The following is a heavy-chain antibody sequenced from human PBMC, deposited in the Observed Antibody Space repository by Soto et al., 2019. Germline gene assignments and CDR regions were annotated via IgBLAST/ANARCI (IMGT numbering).Heavy chain of an antibody. CDR3: ARGGSVVPAAIYSSGWYFDL. Sequence: GGSLRLSCXASGFTVSSNYMSCVRQAPGKGLEWVSVIYSGGSTYYADSVKGRFTISRDNSKNTLYLQMNSLRAEDTAVYYCARGGSVVPAAIYSSGWYFDLWGRGTLVTVSS. CDR2: IYSGGST. D-gene: IGHD2-2*01. V-gene: IGHV3-66*01. CDR1: GFTVSSNY. J-gene: IGHJ2*01.